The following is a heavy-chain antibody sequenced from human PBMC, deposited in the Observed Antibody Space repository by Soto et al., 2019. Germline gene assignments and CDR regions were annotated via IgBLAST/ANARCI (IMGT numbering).Heavy chain of an antibody. J-gene: IGHJ4*02. CDR3: ATYNRSSGYFLDY. Sequence: GAPVKVSWKAAGGTFSNHAVSWVGQAPGQGLECMGGIIPLFGTANYAQKFQGRVTIIADILTTTAYMELSGLRSEDTAVYYCATYNRSSGYFLDYRGRGALVPVSS. CDR1: GGTFSNHA. D-gene: IGHD3-10*01. V-gene: IGHV1-69*06. CDR2: IIPLFGTA.